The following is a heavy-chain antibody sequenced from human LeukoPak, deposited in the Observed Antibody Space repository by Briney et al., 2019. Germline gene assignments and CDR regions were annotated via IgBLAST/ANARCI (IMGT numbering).Heavy chain of an antibody. V-gene: IGHV1-18*01. CDR2: ISAYNGNT. CDR3: AREGDYAGPSYYYGMDV. D-gene: IGHD4-17*01. Sequence: ASVKVSCKASGYTFTSYGISWVRQAPGQGLEWMGWISAYNGNTNYAQKLQGRVTMTTDTSTGTAYMELRSLRSDDTAVYYCAREGDYAGPSYYYGMDVWGQGTTVTVSS. CDR1: GYTFTSYG. J-gene: IGHJ6*02.